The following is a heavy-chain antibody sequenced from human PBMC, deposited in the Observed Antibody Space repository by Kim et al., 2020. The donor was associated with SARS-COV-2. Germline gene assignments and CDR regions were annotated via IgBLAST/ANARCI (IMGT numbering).Heavy chain of an antibody. J-gene: IGHJ4*02. V-gene: IGHV3-74*01. CDR3: ARAIIGTNTFDS. D-gene: IGHD1-7*01. Sequence: YADSVKGRFTISRDNAKNTLYLQMNSLRADDTAAYYGARAIIGTNTFDSWGQGILVTVSS.